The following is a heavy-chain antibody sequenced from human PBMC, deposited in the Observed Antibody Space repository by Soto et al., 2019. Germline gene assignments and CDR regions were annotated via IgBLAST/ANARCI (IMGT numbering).Heavy chain of an antibody. CDR1: GGSISSGDYY. J-gene: IGHJ2*01. D-gene: IGHD2-15*01. Sequence: SETLSLTCTVSGGSISSGDYYWSWIRQPPGKGLEWIGYIYYSGSTYYNPSLKSRVTISVGTSKNQFSLKLSSVTAADTAVYYCARDNISVACDGGRRDLHAYSTRRSLDL. V-gene: IGHV4-30-4*01. CDR3: ARDNISVACDGGRRDLHAYSTRRSLDL. CDR2: IYYSGST.